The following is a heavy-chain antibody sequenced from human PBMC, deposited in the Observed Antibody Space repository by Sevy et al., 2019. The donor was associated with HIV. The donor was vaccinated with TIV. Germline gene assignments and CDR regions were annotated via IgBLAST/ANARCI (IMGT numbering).Heavy chain of an antibody. Sequence: ASVKVSCKASDYTFTSYGISWVRQAPGQGLEWMGWISAYNGNTNYAQKLQGRVTMTTDTSTSTAYMELRSLRSDDTAVYYCARYYDILTGHYGMDVWGQGTTVTVSS. J-gene: IGHJ6*02. CDR2: ISAYNGNT. CDR1: DYTFTSYG. D-gene: IGHD3-9*01. CDR3: ARYYDILTGHYGMDV. V-gene: IGHV1-18*04.